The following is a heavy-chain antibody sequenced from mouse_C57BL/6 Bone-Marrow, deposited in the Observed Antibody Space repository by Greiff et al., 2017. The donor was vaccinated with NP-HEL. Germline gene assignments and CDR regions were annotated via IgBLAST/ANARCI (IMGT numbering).Heavy chain of an antibody. CDR3: TRVGNYDGYPWYFDV. CDR2: ISSGGDYI. D-gene: IGHD2-3*01. J-gene: IGHJ1*03. V-gene: IGHV5-9-1*02. CDR1: GFTFSSYA. Sequence: EVKLVESGEGLVKPGGSLKLSCAASGFTFSSYAMSWVRQTPEKRLEWVAYISSGGDYIYYADTVKGRFTISRDNARNTLYLQMSSLKSEDTAMYYCTRVGNYDGYPWYFDVWGTGTTVTVSS.